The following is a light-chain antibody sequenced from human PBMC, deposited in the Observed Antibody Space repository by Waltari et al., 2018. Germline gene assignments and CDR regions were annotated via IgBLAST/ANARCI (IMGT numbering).Light chain of an antibody. J-gene: IGKJ1*01. CDR3: QQRSDWPRT. V-gene: IGKV3-11*01. Sequence: SCRASQGVSRYLAWYQQRPGQAPRLLIYSAANRATGIPARFSGSGSGTDFTLTISSLEPEDFAVYYCQQRSDWPRTFGQGTKVEIK. CDR2: SAA. CDR1: QGVSRY.